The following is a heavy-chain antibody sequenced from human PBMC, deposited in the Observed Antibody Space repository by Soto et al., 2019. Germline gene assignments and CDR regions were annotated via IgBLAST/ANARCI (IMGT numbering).Heavy chain of an antibody. D-gene: IGHD1-26*01. CDR2: INHSGST. V-gene: IGHV4-34*01. Sequence: QVHLQQWGAGLLKPSETLSLTCAVYGGSFSGYYWSWIRQPPGKGLEWIGEINHSGSTNYNPSLKSRVTISVDTSKNQFSLKLSSVTAADTAVYYCARGLAHVRGSYNYWGQGTLVTVSS. CDR1: GGSFSGYY. CDR3: ARGLAHVRGSYNY. J-gene: IGHJ4*02.